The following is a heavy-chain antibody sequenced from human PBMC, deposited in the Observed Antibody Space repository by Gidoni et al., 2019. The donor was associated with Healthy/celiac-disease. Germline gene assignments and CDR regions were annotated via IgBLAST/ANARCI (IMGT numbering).Heavy chain of an antibody. D-gene: IGHD4-17*01. Sequence: EVQLVESGGGLVKPGGSLRLSCAASGFTFSNAWVGRVRQAPGKGLEWVGRIKSKTDGGTTDYAAPVKGRFTISRDDSKNTLYLQMNSLKTEDTAVYYCTTRTTVVTPDYYYYGMDVWGQGTTVTVSS. V-gene: IGHV3-15*01. CDR1: GFTFSNAW. J-gene: IGHJ6*02. CDR2: IKSKTDGGTT. CDR3: TTRTTVVTPDYYYYGMDV.